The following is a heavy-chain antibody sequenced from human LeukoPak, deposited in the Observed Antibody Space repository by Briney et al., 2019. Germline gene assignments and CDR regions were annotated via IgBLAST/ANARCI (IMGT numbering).Heavy chain of an antibody. D-gene: IGHD6-13*01. J-gene: IGHJ4*02. CDR1: GGSISSSSYY. Sequence: SETLSLTCTVSGGSISSSSYYWGWIRQPAGKGLEWIGRIYTSGSTNYNPSLKSRVTMSVDTSKNQFSLKLSSVTAADTAVYYCAREGSSSPFDYWGQGTLVTVSS. V-gene: IGHV4-61*02. CDR2: IYTSGST. CDR3: AREGSSSPFDY.